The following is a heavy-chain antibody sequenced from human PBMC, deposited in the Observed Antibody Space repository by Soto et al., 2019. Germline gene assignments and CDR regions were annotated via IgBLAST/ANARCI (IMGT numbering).Heavy chain of an antibody. V-gene: IGHV1-69*04. D-gene: IGHD3-10*01. CDR1: GGPFSSHS. CDR3: ILRGLDQDFGL. Sequence: QVLVVQSGAEVQTPGSSVRVSCKASGGPFSSHSITWVRQAPGQGLEWMGRFIPILDRTNHAQRFQGRVTVTADTSTSTAYKDLSDLRSQDTAIYYCILRGLDQDFGLWGQATPFTVCS. J-gene: IGHJ4*02. CDR2: FIPILDRT.